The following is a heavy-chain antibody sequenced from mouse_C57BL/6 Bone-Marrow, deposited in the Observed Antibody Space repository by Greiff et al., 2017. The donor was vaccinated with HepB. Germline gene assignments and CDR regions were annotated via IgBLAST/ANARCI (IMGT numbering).Heavy chain of an antibody. CDR1: GYTFTSYT. Sequence: QVQLKESGAELARPGASVKMSCKASGYTFTSYTMHWVKQRPGQGLEWIGYINPSSGYTKYNQKFKDKATLTADKSSSTAYMQLSSLTSEDSAVYYCARSGAMVTTRPPMDYWGQGTSVTVSS. CDR2: INPSSGYT. CDR3: ARSGAMVTTRPPMDY. J-gene: IGHJ4*01. V-gene: IGHV1-4*01. D-gene: IGHD2-2*01.